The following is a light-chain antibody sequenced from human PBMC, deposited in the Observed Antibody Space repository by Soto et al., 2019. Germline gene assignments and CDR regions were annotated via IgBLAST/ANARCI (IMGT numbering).Light chain of an antibody. V-gene: IGLV2-14*03. Sequence: QSARTQPSSVSGYPGQTITISCTGTSSDVGAYNFVSWHQQHPGKAPKLMIYNVYDRPSGISSRFSGSKSGNTASLTISGLQGEDEADYYCSAYAVSRPYVFGTGTKVTVL. J-gene: IGLJ1*01. CDR3: SAYAVSRPYV. CDR1: SSDVGAYNF. CDR2: NVY.